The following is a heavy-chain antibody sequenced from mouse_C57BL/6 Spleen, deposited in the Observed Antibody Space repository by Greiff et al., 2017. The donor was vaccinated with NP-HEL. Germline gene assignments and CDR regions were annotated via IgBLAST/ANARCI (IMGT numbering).Heavy chain of an antibody. Sequence: QVQLQQPGAELVKPGASVKMSCKASGYTFTSYWITWVKQRPGQGLEWIGDIYPGSGSTNYNEKFKSKATLPVDPSSSTAYMQLSSLTSEDSAVYYCARGSSGYGAMDYWGQGTSVTVSS. D-gene: IGHD3-2*02. CDR3: ARGSSGYGAMDY. V-gene: IGHV1-55*01. CDR1: GYTFTSYW. CDR2: IYPGSGST. J-gene: IGHJ4*01.